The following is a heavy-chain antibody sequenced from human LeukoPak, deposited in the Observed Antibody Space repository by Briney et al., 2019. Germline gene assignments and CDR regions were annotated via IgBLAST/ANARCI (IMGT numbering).Heavy chain of an antibody. Sequence: GASVKVSRKVSGYTLTELSMHWVRQGPGKGLEWMGGFDPEDGETIYAQKFLGRVTMTEDTSTDTAYIELSSLRSEDTAVYYCATDPGYCSTTSCYPYGMDVWGKGTTVTVSS. J-gene: IGHJ6*04. V-gene: IGHV1-24*01. CDR2: FDPEDGET. CDR1: GYTLTELS. CDR3: ATDPGYCSTTSCYPYGMDV. D-gene: IGHD2-2*03.